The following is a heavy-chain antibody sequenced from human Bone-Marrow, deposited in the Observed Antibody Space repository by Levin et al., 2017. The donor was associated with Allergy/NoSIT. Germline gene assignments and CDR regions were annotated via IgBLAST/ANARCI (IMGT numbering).Heavy chain of an antibody. CDR2: IKQDGSEK. CDR3: ARDRYYGSSYNTFDY. J-gene: IGHJ4*02. CDR1: GFTFSSYW. V-gene: IGHV3-7*03. D-gene: IGHD3-16*01. Sequence: GESLKISCAGSGFTFSSYWMRWVRQAPGKGLEWVANIKQDGSEKNYADSVKGRFTISRDNAKNSLHLQMDSLRVEDTAIYYCARDRYYGSSYNTFDYWGQGVLVTVSS.